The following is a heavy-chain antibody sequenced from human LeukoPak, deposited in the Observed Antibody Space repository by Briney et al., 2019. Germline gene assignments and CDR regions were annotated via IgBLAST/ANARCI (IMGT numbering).Heavy chain of an antibody. CDR3: ARLREDTYDP. Sequence: SETLSLTCTVSGGSISSGSYYWSWIRQPAGKGLEWIGRIYTSGSTNYNPSLKSRVTISVDTSKNQFSLKLSSVTAADTAVYYCARLREDTYDPWGQGTLVTVSS. V-gene: IGHV4-61*02. CDR1: GGSISSGSYY. CDR2: IYTSGST. D-gene: IGHD3-16*01. J-gene: IGHJ5*02.